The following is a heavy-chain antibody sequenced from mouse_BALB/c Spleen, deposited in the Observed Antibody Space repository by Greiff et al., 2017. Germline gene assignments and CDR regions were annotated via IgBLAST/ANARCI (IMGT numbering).Heavy chain of an antibody. CDR3: GTTRGPAWFAY. CDR2: ISYSGST. CDR1: GYSITSDYA. Sequence: EVKLMESGPGLVKPSQSLSLTCTVTGYSITSDYAWNWIRQFPGNKLEWMGYISYSGSTSYNPSLKSRISITRDTSKNQFFLQLNSVTTEDTATYYGGTTRGPAWFAYWGQGTLVTVSA. J-gene: IGHJ3*01. V-gene: IGHV3-2*02. D-gene: IGHD3-3*01.